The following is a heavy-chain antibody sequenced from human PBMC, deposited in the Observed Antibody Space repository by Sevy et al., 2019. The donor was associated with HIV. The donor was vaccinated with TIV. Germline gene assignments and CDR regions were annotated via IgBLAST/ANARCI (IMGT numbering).Heavy chain of an antibody. CDR2: MYSGGGT. D-gene: IGHD3-16*01. CDR3: ARDWGVGNYRAMDV. J-gene: IGHJ6*02. CDR1: GFNVNDIY. Sequence: GGSLRLSCAASGFNVNDIYINWVRQAPGKGLEWVSVMYSGGGTYYADSVKGRFTISSDDSMNTLYLQMSSLRAEEAAVYYCARDWGVGNYRAMDVWGPGTTVTVSS. V-gene: IGHV3-53*01.